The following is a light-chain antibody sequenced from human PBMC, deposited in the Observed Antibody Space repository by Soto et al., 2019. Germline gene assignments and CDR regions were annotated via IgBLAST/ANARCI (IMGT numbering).Light chain of an antibody. CDR1: SSDIGSYNY. V-gene: IGLV2-14*01. CDR3: TSYTGSRSLVV. Sequence: QSALTQPASVSAAPGQSITISCTGTSSDIGSYNYVSWYRHHPGKAPQLMISEVSHRPSGISHRFSGSKSGNTASLTISGLQAEDEGYYYCTSYTGSRSLVVFGGGTKLTVL. J-gene: IGLJ2*01. CDR2: EVS.